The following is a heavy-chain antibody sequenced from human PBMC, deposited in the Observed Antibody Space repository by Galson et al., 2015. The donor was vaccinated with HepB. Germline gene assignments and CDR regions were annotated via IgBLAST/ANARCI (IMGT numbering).Heavy chain of an antibody. CDR2: ISYDGSNK. J-gene: IGHJ4*02. CDR3: AKDATRIAAPFDY. CDR1: GFTFSSYG. Sequence: SLRLSCAASGFTFSSYGMHWVRQAPGKGLEWVAVISYDGSNKYYADSVKGRFTISRDNSKNTLYLQMNSLRAEDTAVYYCAKDATRIAAPFDYWGQGTLVTVSS. D-gene: IGHD6-6*01. V-gene: IGHV3-30*18.